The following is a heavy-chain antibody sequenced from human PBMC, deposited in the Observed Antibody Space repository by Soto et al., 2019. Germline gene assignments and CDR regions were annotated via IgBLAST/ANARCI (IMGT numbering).Heavy chain of an antibody. CDR2: ISYDGSNK. D-gene: IGHD6-13*01. J-gene: IGHJ4*02. Sequence: QVQLVESGGGVVQPGRSLRLSCAASGFTFSSYGMHWVRQAPGKGLEWVAVISYDGSNKYYADSVKGRFTISRDNSKNTLYLQMNSLRAEDTAVYYCAKGGVAAAGMFDYWGQGTLVTVSS. V-gene: IGHV3-30*18. CDR1: GFTFSSYG. CDR3: AKGGVAAAGMFDY.